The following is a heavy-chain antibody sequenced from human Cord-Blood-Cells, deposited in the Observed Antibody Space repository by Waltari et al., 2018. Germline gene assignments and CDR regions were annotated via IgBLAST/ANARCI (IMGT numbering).Heavy chain of an antibody. CDR1: GYTFTSYD. Sequence: QVQLVQSGAEVKKPGASVKVSCKASGYTFTSYDIHWVRQDTGQGLEWMGWMNPNSGNTGYAQKFQGRVTITRNTSISTAYMELSSLRSEDTAVYYCARGRSGCSSTSCYNYGMDVWGQGTTVTVSS. V-gene: IGHV1-8*03. CDR2: MNPNSGNT. CDR3: ARGRSGCSSTSCYNYGMDV. D-gene: IGHD2-2*02. J-gene: IGHJ6*02.